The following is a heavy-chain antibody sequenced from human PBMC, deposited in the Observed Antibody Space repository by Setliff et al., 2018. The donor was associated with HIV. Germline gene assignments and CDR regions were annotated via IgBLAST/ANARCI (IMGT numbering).Heavy chain of an antibody. J-gene: IGHJ3*02. D-gene: IGHD3-22*01. CDR1: GDSVSSTDCL. Sequence: SETLSLTCTVSGDSVSSTDCLWGWVRQPPGMGLQWIVTLYNSEITNYNPSFRNRVTISVDTSKNQFSLKLSSVTAADTVVYYCARVPLDFYDISGYLDSFDIWGQGTMVTVSS. V-gene: IGHV4-39*07. CDR3: ARVPLDFYDISGYLDSFDI. CDR2: LYNSEIT.